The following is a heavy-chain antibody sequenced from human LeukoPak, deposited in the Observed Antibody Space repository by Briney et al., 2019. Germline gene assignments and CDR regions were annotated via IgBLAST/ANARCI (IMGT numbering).Heavy chain of an antibody. CDR3: ARITDFWSGYYDY. Sequence: SETLSLTCTVSGGSISSSSYYWGWIRQPPGRGLEWIGSIYYSGSTYYNPSLKSRVTISVDTSKNQFSLKLSSVTAADTAVYYCARITDFWSGYYDYWGQGTLVTVSS. V-gene: IGHV4-39*07. D-gene: IGHD3-3*01. CDR1: GGSISSSSYY. J-gene: IGHJ4*02. CDR2: IYYSGST.